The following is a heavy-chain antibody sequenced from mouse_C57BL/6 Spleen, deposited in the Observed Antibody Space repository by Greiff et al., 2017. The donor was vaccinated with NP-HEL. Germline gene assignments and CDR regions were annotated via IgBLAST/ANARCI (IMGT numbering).Heavy chain of an antibody. D-gene: IGHD1-3*01. V-gene: IGHV14-2*01. J-gene: IGHJ2*01. Sequence: VQLQQSGAELVKPGASVKLSCTASGFNIKDYYMHWVKQRTEQGLEWIGRIDPEDGETIYAPKFQGKATITADTSSNTACLQLSSLTSEDTAVYYCAGSTVAVDCWGQGTTLAVSS. CDR2: IDPEDGET. CDR3: AGSTVAVDC. CDR1: GFNIKDYY.